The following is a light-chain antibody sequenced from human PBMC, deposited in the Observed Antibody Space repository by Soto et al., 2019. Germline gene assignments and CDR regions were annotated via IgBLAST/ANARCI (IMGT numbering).Light chain of an antibody. CDR2: AAS. J-gene: IGKJ2*01. CDR3: HHYADAPQT. CDR1: QSGSSSF. Sequence: EVVLTQSPGTLSLSPGQRATLSCRASQSGSSSFLAWYQQKPGQAPRLLIHAASTGATGIPARFRGSGSGTDFTLTISSLEPEDSAVYFCHHYADAPQTFGQGTKVEIK. V-gene: IGKV3-20*01.